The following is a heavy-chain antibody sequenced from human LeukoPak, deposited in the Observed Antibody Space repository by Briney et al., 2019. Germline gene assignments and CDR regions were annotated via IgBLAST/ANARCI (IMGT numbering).Heavy chain of an antibody. J-gene: IGHJ5*02. CDR1: GFTSSSST. V-gene: IGHV3-21*01. CDR3: ARIPNSANFPNWFDP. D-gene: IGHD4/OR15-4a*01. Sequence: GGSLRLSCAASGFTSSSSTMNWVRQAPGKGLEWVSSISSSSNYIYYADSVKGRFTISRDNAKNSLYLQMNSLRAEDTAVYYCARIPNSANFPNWFDPWGQGTLVTVSS. CDR2: ISSSSNYI.